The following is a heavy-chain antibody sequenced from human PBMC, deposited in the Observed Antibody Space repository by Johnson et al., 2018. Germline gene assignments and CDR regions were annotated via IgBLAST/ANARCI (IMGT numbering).Heavy chain of an antibody. CDR3: AKDMRESSGWYYQH. J-gene: IGHJ1*01. CDR1: GFTFDDYA. V-gene: IGHV3-9*01. D-gene: IGHD6-19*01. Sequence: VQLVQSGGGLVQPGRSLRLSCAASGFTFDDYAMHWVRQAPGKGLEWVSGISWNSGSIGYADSVKGRFTISRDNAKNSLYLQMSTLRAGDTALYYCAKDMRESSGWYYQHWGQGTLVTVSS. CDR2: ISWNSGSI.